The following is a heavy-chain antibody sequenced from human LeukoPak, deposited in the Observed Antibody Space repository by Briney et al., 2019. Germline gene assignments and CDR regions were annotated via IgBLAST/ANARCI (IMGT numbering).Heavy chain of an antibody. V-gene: IGHV1-69*05. J-gene: IGHJ6*03. D-gene: IGHD3-3*01. CDR3: ARVEWIRDDFWSGYYSQSNYYYYYMDV. CDR2: IIPIFGTA. CDR1: GGTFSSYA. Sequence: GASVKVSCKASGGTFSSYATSWVRQAPGQGLEWMGGIIPIFGTANYAQKFQGRVTITTDESTSTAYMELSSLRSEDTAVYYCARVEWIRDDFWSGYYSQSNYYYYYMDVWGKGTTVTVSS.